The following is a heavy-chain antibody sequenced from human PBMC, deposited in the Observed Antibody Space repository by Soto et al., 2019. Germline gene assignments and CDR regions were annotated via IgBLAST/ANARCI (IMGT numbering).Heavy chain of an antibody. D-gene: IGHD2-15*01. Sequence: EVKLVESGGGLVQPGGSLRLSCAASGFTFSNYWMYWVRQAPGQGLVWVSRINSDGSVSRYADSVKGRLTISRDNVKNTLFLQMNGLRVADTAVYYCPRASGVGSRCYSPADFFHYYMDVWGKETTVTV. V-gene: IGHV3-74*01. CDR2: INSDGSVS. CDR3: PRASGVGSRCYSPADFFHYYMDV. J-gene: IGHJ6*03. CDR1: GFTFSNYW.